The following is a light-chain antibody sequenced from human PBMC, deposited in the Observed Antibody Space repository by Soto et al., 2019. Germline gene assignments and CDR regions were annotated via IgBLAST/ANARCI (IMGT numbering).Light chain of an antibody. CDR1: QTISSW. CDR3: QHYNCYSEA. V-gene: IGKV1-5*03. J-gene: IGKJ1*01. CDR2: KAS. Sequence: VQMTLSPSTLSPSVGDRVTITSRASQTISSWLAWYQQKPGKAPKLLIYKASTLKSGVPSRFSGSGSGTGFTLTISSLQPDDFATYYCQHYNCYSEAVGQGTKVEI.